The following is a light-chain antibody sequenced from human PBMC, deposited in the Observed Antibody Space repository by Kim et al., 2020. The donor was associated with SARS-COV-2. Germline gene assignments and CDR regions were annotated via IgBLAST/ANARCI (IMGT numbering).Light chain of an antibody. CDR2: DAS. CDR3: HQYDDLPLT. J-gene: IGKJ2*01. CDR1: QDISNY. Sequence: DIQMTQSPSSPSASVGGRVTITCQASQDISNYLSWYQKKPGKAPKVLVYDASNLKLGVPSRFSGSGFGTHFTFTISSLQPEDIATYYCHQYDDLPLTFGQGTKLEI. V-gene: IGKV1-33*01.